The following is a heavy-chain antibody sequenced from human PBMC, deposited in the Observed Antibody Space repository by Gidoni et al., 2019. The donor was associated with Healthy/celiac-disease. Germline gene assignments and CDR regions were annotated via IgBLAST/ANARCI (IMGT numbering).Heavy chain of an antibody. CDR3: ARDAGSAGASYFDY. V-gene: IGHV3-30-3*01. J-gene: IGHJ4*02. CDR1: GFTFSSYA. CDR2: ISYDGSNK. D-gene: IGHD7-27*01. Sequence: QVQLVESGGGVVQPGRSLRLSCAASGFTFSSYAMHWVRQAPGKGLEWVAVISYDGSNKYYADSVKGRFTISRDNSKNTLYLQMNSLRAEDTAVYYCARDAGSAGASYFDYWGQGTLVTVSS.